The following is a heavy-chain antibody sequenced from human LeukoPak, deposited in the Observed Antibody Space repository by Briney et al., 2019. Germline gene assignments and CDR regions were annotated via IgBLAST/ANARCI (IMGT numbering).Heavy chain of an antibody. V-gene: IGHV1-2*02. Sequence: ASVKVSCKASGYTFTNYYIHWVRQAPGQGLEWMGWINPNSGGTNYAQKFQGRVTMTRDTSISTAYMELSRLRSDDTAVYYCARARGSGSYIFDYWGQGTLVTVSS. J-gene: IGHJ4*02. CDR3: ARARGSGSYIFDY. CDR1: GYTFTNYY. D-gene: IGHD3-10*01. CDR2: INPNSGGT.